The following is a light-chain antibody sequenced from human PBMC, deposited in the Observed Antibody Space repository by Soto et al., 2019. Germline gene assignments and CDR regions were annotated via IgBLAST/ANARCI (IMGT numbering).Light chain of an antibody. V-gene: IGLV1-40*01. J-gene: IGLJ1*01. CDR2: GNT. CDR3: QSFDSTLSGGV. Sequence: QAVVTQPPSVSGAPGQRVTISCTGSSSNIGAGYNVHWYQQLPGTAPKLLIYGNTNRPSGVPDRFSGSKSDTSASLAITGLQSEDEADYYCQSFDSTLSGGVFGTGTKVTVL. CDR1: SSNIGAGYN.